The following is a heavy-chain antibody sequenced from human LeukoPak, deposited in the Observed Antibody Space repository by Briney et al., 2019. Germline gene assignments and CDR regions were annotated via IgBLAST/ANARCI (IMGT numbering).Heavy chain of an antibody. D-gene: IGHD2-2*01. CDR1: GFTFSSYG. CDR3: AKDWWGYCSSTSCYTTVFDY. CDR2: ISYDGSNK. V-gene: IGHV3-30*18. J-gene: IGHJ4*02. Sequence: QVQLVESGGGVVQPGRSLKLSCAASGFTFSSYGMHWVRQAPGQGLEWAAVISYDGSNKYYADSVKSRFTISRDNSKNTLYLQMNRLRAEDTAVYYCAKDWWGYCSSTSCYTTVFDYWGQGTLVTVSS.